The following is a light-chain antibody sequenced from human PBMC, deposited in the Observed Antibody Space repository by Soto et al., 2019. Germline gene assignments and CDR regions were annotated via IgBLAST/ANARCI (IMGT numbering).Light chain of an antibody. Sequence: QSALTQPPSASGSPGQSVTISCTGTSSDVGTYNYVSWYQQHPGKAPKLMIYEVSKRPSGVPDRFSGSKSGNTASLTVSGLQAEDEADYYCSSYTPTNTVVFGGGTKLTVL. CDR2: EVS. CDR1: SSDVGTYNY. V-gene: IGLV2-8*01. CDR3: SSYTPTNTVV. J-gene: IGLJ2*01.